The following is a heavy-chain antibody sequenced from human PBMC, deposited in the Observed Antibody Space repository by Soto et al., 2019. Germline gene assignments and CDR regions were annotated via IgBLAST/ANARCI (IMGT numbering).Heavy chain of an antibody. D-gene: IGHD3-10*01. CDR1: GGSISNYY. CDR3: AAITVVRGVIVTGFDY. CDR2: VYYGGST. J-gene: IGHJ4*02. V-gene: IGHV4-59*01. Sequence: SETLSLSCTVSGGSISNYYWGWIRQPPGKGLEWIGYVYYGGSTDYNPSLKSRVTISVDASKNQFSLKLSSVTAADTAVYYCAAITVVRGVIVTGFDYWGQGTLVTVSS.